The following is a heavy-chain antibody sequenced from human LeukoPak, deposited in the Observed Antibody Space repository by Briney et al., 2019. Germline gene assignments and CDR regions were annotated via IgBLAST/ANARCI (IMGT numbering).Heavy chain of an antibody. V-gene: IGHV3-48*03. J-gene: IGHJ3*02. Sequence: GGSLRLSCAASGFTFSTYEMNWVRQAPGKGLEWVSYISSNVSITYYADSVKGRFTISRDNSKNTLYLQMSSLRVEHTAVYYCAGHYDILTGARGGKAAFDIWGQGTMVTVSS. D-gene: IGHD3-9*01. CDR3: AGHYDILTGARGGKAAFDI. CDR2: ISSNVSIT. CDR1: GFTFSTYE.